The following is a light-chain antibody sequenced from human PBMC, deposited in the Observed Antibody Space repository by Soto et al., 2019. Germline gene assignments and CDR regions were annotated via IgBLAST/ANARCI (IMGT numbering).Light chain of an antibody. J-gene: IGKJ1*01. CDR3: QQYSSSRT. Sequence: EIVLTQSPATLSLSPVERATLSCRASQSVSSNHLAWYQQKPGQAPRLLIYGGSTRATGIPVRFSGSGSETEFTLTITRLEPEDFAMYYCQQYSSSRTFGQGTKVDI. CDR1: QSVSSNH. CDR2: GGS. V-gene: IGKV3-20*01.